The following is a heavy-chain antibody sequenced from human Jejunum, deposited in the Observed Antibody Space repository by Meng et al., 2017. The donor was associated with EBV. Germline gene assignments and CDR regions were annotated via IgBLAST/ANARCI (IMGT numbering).Heavy chain of an antibody. CDR2: IKWSGST. J-gene: IGHJ4*02. V-gene: IGHV4-34*01. D-gene: IGHD4-17*01. Sequence: VRLQHCGSGRLKPAEPLSPTGAVSGESFSVHFCGWIRQPPGKGLECIVDIKWSGSTTYNPSLESRVTLSVDTSKNQFSLRLNSVTAADTAIYSCARVVNWDYGDYGAFDYWGQGALVTVSS. CDR3: ARVVNWDYGDYGAFDY. CDR1: GESFSVHF.